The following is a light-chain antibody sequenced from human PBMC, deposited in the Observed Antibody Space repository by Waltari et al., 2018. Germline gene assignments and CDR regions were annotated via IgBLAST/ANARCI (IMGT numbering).Light chain of an antibody. V-gene: IGLV1-51*02. CDR2: END. J-gene: IGLJ3*02. CDR1: SSDIGDNY. Sequence: QSVLTQPPSVSAAPGQRVTISCSGSSSDIGDNYVSWYQQLPGIAPKLIAYENDIRPSEIPYRCSASKSGTSATLAITGLQTGDEANYYCATWDSNLRAEVFGGGTKLTVL. CDR3: ATWDSNLRAEV.